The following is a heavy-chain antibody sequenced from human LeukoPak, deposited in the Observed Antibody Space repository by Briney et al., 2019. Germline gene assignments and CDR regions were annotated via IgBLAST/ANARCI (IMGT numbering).Heavy chain of an antibody. CDR1: GYTLTNYA. V-gene: IGHV1-3*01. Sequence: GPVKVSCKASGYTLTNYAIHWVRQAPGQRLEWMGWFNSDTGNTDYSQKVQGRVTISRDTSANTAYMELNRLRPEDTAVFYCVRGGPNKSGWTLDYWGQGTLVTVSS. D-gene: IGHD6-19*01. CDR2: FNSDTGNT. J-gene: IGHJ4*02. CDR3: VRGGPNKSGWTLDY.